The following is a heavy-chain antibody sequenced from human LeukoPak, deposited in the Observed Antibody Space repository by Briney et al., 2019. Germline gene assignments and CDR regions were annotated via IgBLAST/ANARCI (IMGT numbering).Heavy chain of an antibody. D-gene: IGHD3-9*01. CDR2: IYYSGST. Sequence: SETLSLTCTVSGGSISSSSYYWGWIRQPPGKGLEWIGSIYYSGSTYYNPSLKSRVTISVDTSKNQFSLKLSSVTAADTAVYYCARLRYFDWHYYFMDVWGKGTTVTVSS. CDR3: ARLRYFDWHYYFMDV. J-gene: IGHJ6*03. CDR1: GGSISSSSYY. V-gene: IGHV4-39*07.